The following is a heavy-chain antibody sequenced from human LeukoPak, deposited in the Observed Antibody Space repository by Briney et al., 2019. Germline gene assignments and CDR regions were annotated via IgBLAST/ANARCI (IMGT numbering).Heavy chain of an antibody. CDR3: ARDGSNTAMVPYYFDY. D-gene: IGHD5-18*01. Sequence: PSETLSLTCTVSGGSISSYYWSWIRQPPGKGLEWIGYIYYSGSTNYNPSLKSRVTISVDKSKNQFSLKLSSVTAADTAVYYCARDGSNTAMVPYYFDYWGQGTLVTVSS. CDR1: GGSISSYY. V-gene: IGHV4-59*12. CDR2: IYYSGST. J-gene: IGHJ4*02.